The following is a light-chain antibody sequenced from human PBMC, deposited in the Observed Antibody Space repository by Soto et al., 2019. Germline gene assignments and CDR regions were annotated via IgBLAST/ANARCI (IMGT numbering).Light chain of an antibody. CDR3: QQYGTSPLT. J-gene: IGKJ4*01. V-gene: IGKV3D-20*01. Sequence: EIVVKQSRATLSLSPGERATLSCGASQSVSSSYLAGYQQITGLAPRILIYEESSRATGIPDRLSGSGSGTDFNLAISRLQPEDVAVDYCQQYGTSPLTFGGGTKVEIK. CDR1: QSVSSSY. CDR2: EES.